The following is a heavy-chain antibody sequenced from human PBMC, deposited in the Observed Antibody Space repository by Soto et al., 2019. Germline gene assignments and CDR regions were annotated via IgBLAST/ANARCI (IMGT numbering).Heavy chain of an antibody. Sequence: SETRSRTWTVSGGSISRSSYYWVWIRQPPGKVLDWIGSIYYSGGTYYNPSLKSRVTISVETSKNQFSLKLSSVTAADTAVYYCARHHDYGGNSGLYFQHWGQGTLVTVSS. CDR3: ARHHDYGGNSGLYFQH. D-gene: IGHD4-17*01. CDR2: IYYSGGT. V-gene: IGHV4-39*01. J-gene: IGHJ1*01. CDR1: GGSISRSSYY.